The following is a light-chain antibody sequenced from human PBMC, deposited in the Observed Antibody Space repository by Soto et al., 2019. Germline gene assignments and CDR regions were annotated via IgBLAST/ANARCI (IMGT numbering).Light chain of an antibody. CDR1: QSIRSY. V-gene: IGKV1-39*01. CDR3: QHYNSYSEA. Sequence: DIQMTQSPSSLSASVGDRVTITCRESQSIRSYLNWYQQKPGKAPKLLIYAASSLQSGVPSRFSGSGSGTDFTLTISSLQPDDFATYYCQHYNSYSEAFGQGTKVDIK. CDR2: AAS. J-gene: IGKJ1*01.